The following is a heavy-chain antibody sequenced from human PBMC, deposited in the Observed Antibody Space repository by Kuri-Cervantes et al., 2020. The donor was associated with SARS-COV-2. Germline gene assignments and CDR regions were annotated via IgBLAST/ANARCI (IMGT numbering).Heavy chain of an antibody. J-gene: IGHJ6*02. CDR1: GFTFSSYS. Sequence: GGSLRLSCAASGFTFSSYSRNWVRQAPGKGLEWVSSISSSSSYIYYADSVKGRFTISRDNAKNSLYLQMNSLRAEDTAVYYCVRDPPSPYCSGGSCRTDVWGQGTTVTSP. V-gene: IGHV3-21*01. CDR3: VRDPPSPYCSGGSCRTDV. D-gene: IGHD2-15*01. CDR2: ISSSSSYI.